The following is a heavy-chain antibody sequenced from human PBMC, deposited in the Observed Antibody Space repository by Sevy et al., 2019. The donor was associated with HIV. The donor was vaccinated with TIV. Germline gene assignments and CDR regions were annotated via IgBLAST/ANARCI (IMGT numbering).Heavy chain of an antibody. CDR1: GFTFSSYG. D-gene: IGHD1-1*01. Sequence: GGSLRLSCAASGFTFSSYGMHWVRQAPGKGLEWVAVIWYDGSNKYYADSVKGRFTISRDNSKNTLYLQMNSLRAEDTAVYYCARDVEPPANGYFDYWGQGTRVTVSS. CDR3: ARDVEPPANGYFDY. V-gene: IGHV3-33*01. CDR2: IWYDGSNK. J-gene: IGHJ4*02.